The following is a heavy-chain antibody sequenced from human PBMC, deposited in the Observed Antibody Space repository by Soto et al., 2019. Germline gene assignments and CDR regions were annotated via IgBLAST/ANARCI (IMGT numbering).Heavy chain of an antibody. CDR2: VKSNTDGGTT. V-gene: IGHV3-15*01. D-gene: IGHD4-17*01. J-gene: IGHJ6*02. Sequence: EVQLVESGGGLVKPGGSLRLSCAASGFTFSHAWMSWVRQAPGKGLEWVGRVKSNTDGGTTDYAAPVKGRFTISRDDSITALYLKMTTLKTEDTAVYYCPTDRISYGDYVPSYYYYGMDLWGQGTTVTVSS. CDR1: GFTFSHAW. CDR3: PTDRISYGDYVPSYYYYGMDL.